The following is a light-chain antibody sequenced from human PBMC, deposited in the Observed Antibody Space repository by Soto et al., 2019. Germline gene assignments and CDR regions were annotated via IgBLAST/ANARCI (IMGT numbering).Light chain of an antibody. Sequence: DIQMTQSPYTVSASVGDRITITCRASQSINTWLAWYRQRPGEAPQLLIYDGSTLAIGFPSRFSGSGSWTEFPLSISRLQRDDFAIFYCQQYQTYSRTFGEVTKLEVK. CDR1: QSINTW. J-gene: IGKJ1*01. V-gene: IGKV1-5*01. CDR3: QQYQTYSRT. CDR2: DGS.